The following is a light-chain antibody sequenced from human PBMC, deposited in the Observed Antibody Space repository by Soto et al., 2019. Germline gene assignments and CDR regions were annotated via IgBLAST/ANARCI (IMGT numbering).Light chain of an antibody. CDR3: QQYGSSPPWT. CDR2: GAS. CDR1: QSVSSSY. J-gene: IGKJ1*01. V-gene: IGKV3-20*01. Sequence: EIVLTQSPGTLSLSPGERATLSCRASQSVSSSYLAWYQQKPGQAPRVLIYGASSRATGIPDRFSGSESGTEFNLTISRLEPEDFAVYFCQQYGSSPPWTFGQGTKVDIK.